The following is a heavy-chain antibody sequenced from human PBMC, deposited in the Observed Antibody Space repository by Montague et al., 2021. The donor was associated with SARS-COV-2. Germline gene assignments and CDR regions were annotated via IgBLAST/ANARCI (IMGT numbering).Heavy chain of an antibody. D-gene: IGHD3-22*01. CDR2: ISYDRSNE. J-gene: IGHJ4*02. V-gene: IGHV3-30*04. CDR1: EFSFSTYA. Sequence: SLRLSCAASEFSFSTYAMHWVRQAPGKGLEWVAAISYDRSNENYADSVKGRFTISRDNSNKTLYLQMNSLRVEDTALYFCARSNSGYFKGTFDYWGQGTLVTVSS. CDR3: ARSNSGYFKGTFDY.